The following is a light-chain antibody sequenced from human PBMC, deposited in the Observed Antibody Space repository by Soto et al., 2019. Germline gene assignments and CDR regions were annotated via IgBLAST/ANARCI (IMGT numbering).Light chain of an antibody. V-gene: IGKV3-11*01. CDR3: QQRSNWRYT. J-gene: IGKJ2*01. CDR1: QSVSSY. Sequence: EIVLTQSPATLSLSPGERATLSCRASQSVSSYLAWYQQKPGQAPRLLIYDASNRATGIPARFSGSGSGTVFTLTISSLEPEDFAVYYCQQRSNWRYTFGQGTKLDIK. CDR2: DAS.